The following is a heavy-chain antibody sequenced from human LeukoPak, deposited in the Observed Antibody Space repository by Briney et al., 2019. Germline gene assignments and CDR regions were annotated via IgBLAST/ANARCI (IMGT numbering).Heavy chain of an antibody. J-gene: IGHJ4*02. V-gene: IGHV4-4*02. CDR1: GGSISSSNW. CDR2: MYHSGST. D-gene: IGHD5-12*01. CDR3: ARGVYSGYDLRPILRN. Sequence: KPSGTLSLTCAVSGGSISSSNWWSWVRQPPGKGLEWIGEMYHSGSTNYNPSLKSRATISVDKSKNQFSLKLSSVTAADTAVYYCARGVYSGYDLRPILRNWGQGTLVTVSS.